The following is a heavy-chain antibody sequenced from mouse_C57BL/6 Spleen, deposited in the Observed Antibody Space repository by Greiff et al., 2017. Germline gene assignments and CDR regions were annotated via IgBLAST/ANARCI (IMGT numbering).Heavy chain of an antibody. CDR3: AREFITTVVRYFDV. CDR2: IYPGSGST. D-gene: IGHD1-1*01. CDR1: GYAFSSSW. Sequence: VKLMESGPELVKPGASVKISCKASGYAFSSSWMNWVKQRPGKGLEWIGRIYPGSGSTNYNEKFKSKATLTVDTSSSTAYMQLSSLTSEDSAVYYGAREFITTVVRYFDVWGTGTTVTVSS. V-gene: IGHV1-82*01. J-gene: IGHJ1*03.